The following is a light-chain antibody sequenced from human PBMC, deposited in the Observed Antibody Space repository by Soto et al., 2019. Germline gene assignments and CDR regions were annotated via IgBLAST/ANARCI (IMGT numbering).Light chain of an antibody. J-gene: IGKJ2*01. Sequence: DIPMTQSPSSLSASVGDRVTITCRASQIISSFLNWYQQEPGKAPKLLIYGASSLQRGVPSRVSGGGSGTDFTLTIGSLQPEDFATYYCQQSYSTPYTFGQGTELEIK. V-gene: IGKV1-39*01. CDR1: QIISSF. CDR3: QQSYSTPYT. CDR2: GAS.